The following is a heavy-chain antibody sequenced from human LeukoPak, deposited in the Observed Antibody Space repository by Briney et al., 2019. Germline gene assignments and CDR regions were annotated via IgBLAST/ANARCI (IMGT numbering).Heavy chain of an antibody. D-gene: IGHD2-21*01. Sequence: AETLSLTCTVSGGSISSSSYYWGWLGQPPGKGLEWIVSIYCSGSTYDNSALNRRVTISVDTSKKQYSLKLSSRAAADTAGYYCGSGAAGCKAISPRWGQGTLVSVSS. CDR3: GSGAAGCKAISPR. CDR1: GGSISSSSYY. V-gene: IGHV4-39*01. J-gene: IGHJ4*02. CDR2: IYCSGST.